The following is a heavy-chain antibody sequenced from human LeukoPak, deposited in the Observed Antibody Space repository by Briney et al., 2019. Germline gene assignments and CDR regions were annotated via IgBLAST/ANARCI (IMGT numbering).Heavy chain of an antibody. CDR3: ASAEGLSYYFDY. Sequence: PGGSLRLSCAASGFTFSSYSMNWVRQAPGKGLEWVSSISSSSYIYYADSVKGRFTISRDNAKNSLYLQMNSLRAEDTAVYYCASAEGLSYYFDYWGQGTLVTVSS. D-gene: IGHD3-10*01. CDR1: GFTFSSYS. CDR2: ISSSSYI. J-gene: IGHJ4*02. V-gene: IGHV3-21*01.